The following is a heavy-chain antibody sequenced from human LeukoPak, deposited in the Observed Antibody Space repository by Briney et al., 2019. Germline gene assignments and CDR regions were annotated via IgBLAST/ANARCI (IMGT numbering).Heavy chain of an antibody. CDR2: ISSDGSIT. Sequence: GGSLRLSCAASGFTFSTYWMHWVRQAPGKGLVWVSRISSDGSITGYADSVKGRFTISRDNAKNSLYLQMNSLTAEDTAVYYCARGGAPEYSYGYHFDSWGQGVLVTVSS. V-gene: IGHV3-74*01. CDR1: GFTFSTYW. D-gene: IGHD5-18*01. J-gene: IGHJ4*02. CDR3: ARGGAPEYSYGYHFDS.